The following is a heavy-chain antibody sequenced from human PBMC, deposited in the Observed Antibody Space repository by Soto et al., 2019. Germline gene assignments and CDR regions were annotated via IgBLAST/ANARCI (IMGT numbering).Heavy chain of an antibody. V-gene: IGHV3-15*01. CDR2: LKSKTDGGTT. Sequence: PWGSLRLSCAASGFTFSNACMTWVRQAPGKGLEWVGRLKSKTDGGTTDYAAPVKGRFTISRDDSKNTLYLQMNSLDTEDTAVYYCTYSPYGSYFDYWGQGTLVTAPQ. J-gene: IGHJ4*02. CDR3: TYSPYGSYFDY. D-gene: IGHD4-17*01. CDR1: GFTFSNAC.